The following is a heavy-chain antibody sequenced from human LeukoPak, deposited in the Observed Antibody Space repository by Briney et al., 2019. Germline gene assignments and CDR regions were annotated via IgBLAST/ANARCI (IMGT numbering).Heavy chain of an antibody. V-gene: IGHV3-30*02. J-gene: IGHJ4*02. CDR2: IRFDGNHQ. D-gene: IGHD2-2*01. CDR1: GFTFNTHG. Sequence: GGSLRLSCVASGFTFNTHGMHWLRQAPGKGLDWVASIRFDGNHQLYAASVEGRFTISRDNSQNTLHLQVNSLRAEDTAVYYCARGRYYSCTSCHLDYFDYWGQGTLVTVSS. CDR3: ARGRYYSCTSCHLDYFDY.